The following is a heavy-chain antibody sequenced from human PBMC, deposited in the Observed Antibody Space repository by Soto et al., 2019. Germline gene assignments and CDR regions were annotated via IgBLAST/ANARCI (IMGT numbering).Heavy chain of an antibody. CDR2: ISYDGSIK. CDR3: AKDSVAGRAMDN. Sequence: QVQLVESGGGVVQPGRSLRLSCAASGFTFSSYVMHWVREATGKGLEWVAVISYDGSIKYYADSVKGRFTISRDNSKNTLYLQMNSLRAQDTAVCYCAKDSVAGRAMDNWGQACLITVSS. D-gene: IGHD6-19*01. V-gene: IGHV3-30*18. J-gene: IGHJ4*02. CDR1: GFTFSSYV.